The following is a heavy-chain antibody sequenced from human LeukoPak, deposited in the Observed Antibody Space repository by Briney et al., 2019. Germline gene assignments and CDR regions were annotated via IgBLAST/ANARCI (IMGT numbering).Heavy chain of an antibody. V-gene: IGHV1-69*04. J-gene: IGHJ4*02. Sequence: SVKVSCKASGGTFSSYAISWVRQAPGQGPEWMGRIIPILGIANYAQKFQGRVTITADKSTSTAYMELSSLRSEDTAVYYCARDQPLDYDSSGYFPFIFDYWGQGTLVTVSS. CDR2: IIPILGIA. CDR1: GGTFSSYA. CDR3: ARDQPLDYDSSGYFPFIFDY. D-gene: IGHD3-22*01.